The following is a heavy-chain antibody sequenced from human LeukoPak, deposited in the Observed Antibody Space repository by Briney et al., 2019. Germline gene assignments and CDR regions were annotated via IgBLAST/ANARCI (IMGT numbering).Heavy chain of an antibody. J-gene: IGHJ4*02. D-gene: IGHD3-10*01. V-gene: IGHV3-23*01. CDR3: AKGVRPYGDYFEY. CDR2: ISGSGRSI. CDR1: GFTFSNYA. Sequence: GGSLRLSCAASGFTFSNYAMNSGRQAPGKWLEWVSAISGSGRSIYYGDSFQGRFTISRDNSKNTVYLHMNSLRDEDTAIYTSAKGVRPYGDYFEYWGQGTLVTVSS.